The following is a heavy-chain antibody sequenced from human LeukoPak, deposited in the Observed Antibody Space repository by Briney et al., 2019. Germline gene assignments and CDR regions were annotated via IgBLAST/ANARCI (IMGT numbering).Heavy chain of an antibody. V-gene: IGHV4-30-2*01. CDR2: IYHSGST. Sequence: SETLSLTCTVSGGSISSGGYYWSWIRQPPGKGLEWIGYIYHSGSTYYNPSLKSRVTISVDTSKNQFSLKLSSVTAADTAVYYCARGDRVAYFDYWGQGTLVTVSS. CDR3: ARGDRVAYFDY. D-gene: IGHD2-15*01. J-gene: IGHJ4*02. CDR1: GGSISSGGYY.